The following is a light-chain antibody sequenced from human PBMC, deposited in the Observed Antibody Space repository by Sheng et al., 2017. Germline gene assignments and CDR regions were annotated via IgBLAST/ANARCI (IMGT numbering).Light chain of an antibody. V-gene: IGLV3-1*01. CDR2: QDS. CDR1: KLGYRY. CDR3: QVWDRNTVA. Sequence: SYELTQPPSVSVSPGQTASITCSGDKLGYRYVCWYQQKSGQSPMLVISQDSQRPSGIPERFSGSHSGNTATLTISGTQALDEADYYCQVWDRNTVAFGGGTKLTVL. J-gene: IGLJ2*01.